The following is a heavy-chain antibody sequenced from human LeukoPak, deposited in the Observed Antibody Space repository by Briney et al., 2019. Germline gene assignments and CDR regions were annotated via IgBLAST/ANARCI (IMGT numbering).Heavy chain of an antibody. D-gene: IGHD3-10*01. CDR2: IIPIFGTA. J-gene: IGHJ4*02. Sequence: ASVKVSCKASGGTFSSYAISWVRQAPGRGLEWMGGIIPIFGTANYAQKFQGRVTITADKSTSTAYMELSSLRSKDTAVYYCAGGITMVRGGPLWPPFDYWGQGTLVTVSS. CDR3: AGGITMVRGGPLWPPFDY. CDR1: GGTFSSYA. V-gene: IGHV1-69*06.